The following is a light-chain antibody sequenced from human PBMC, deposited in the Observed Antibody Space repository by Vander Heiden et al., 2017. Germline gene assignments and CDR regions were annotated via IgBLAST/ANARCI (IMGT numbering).Light chain of an antibody. CDR3: QYSDISLSGAI. CDR2: SNT. Sequence: QSILTQPPSVSGAPGQRVTISCTGSSSNIGARFDVHWYQQVPGTAPKLLIDSNTNRPSGVPDRFSGSKAGTSASPDIAGLQAEDEADDYCQYSDISLSGAIFGGGTKVTVL. V-gene: IGLV1-40*01. J-gene: IGLJ2*01. CDR1: SSNIGARFD.